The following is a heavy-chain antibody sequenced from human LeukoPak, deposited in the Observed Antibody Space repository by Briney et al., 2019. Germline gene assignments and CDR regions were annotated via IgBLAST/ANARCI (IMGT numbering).Heavy chain of an antibody. CDR1: GFTFSSYA. V-gene: IGHV3-23*01. Sequence: GASLRLSCAASGFTFSSYAMSWVRQAPGKGLEWVSAISGSGGSTYYADSVKGRFTISRDNSKNTLHLQMNSLRAEDTAVYYCAKYPRKVGPLDYWGQGTLVTVSS. J-gene: IGHJ4*02. D-gene: IGHD1-26*01. CDR3: AKYPRKVGPLDY. CDR2: ISGSGGST.